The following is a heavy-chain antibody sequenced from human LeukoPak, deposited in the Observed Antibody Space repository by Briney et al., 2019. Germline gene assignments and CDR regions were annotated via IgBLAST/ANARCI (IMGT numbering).Heavy chain of an antibody. CDR2: IYPGDSDT. V-gene: IGHV5-51*01. CDR3: ARQAVAGTHYYYYYMDV. D-gene: IGHD6-19*01. J-gene: IGHJ6*03. Sequence: GESLKISCKGSGYSFTSYWIGWVRQMPGKGLEWMGIIYPGDSDTRYSPSFQGQVTISADKSISTAYLQWSSLKASDTAMYHCARQAVAGTHYYYYYMDVWGKGTTVTVSS. CDR1: GYSFTSYW.